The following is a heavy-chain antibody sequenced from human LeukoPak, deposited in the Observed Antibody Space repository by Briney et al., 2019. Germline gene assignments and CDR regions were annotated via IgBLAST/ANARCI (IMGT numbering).Heavy chain of an antibody. CDR2: ISNSESTI. Sequence: GGSLRLSCAASGFTFRTYEMNWVRQAPGKGLEWVAYISNSESTIKYADSVKGRFTISRDNAKKSLYLQMNSLRVEDTAVYYCAELGITMIGGVWGKGTTVTISS. D-gene: IGHD3-10*02. CDR3: AELGITMIGGV. V-gene: IGHV3-48*03. J-gene: IGHJ6*04. CDR1: GFTFRTYE.